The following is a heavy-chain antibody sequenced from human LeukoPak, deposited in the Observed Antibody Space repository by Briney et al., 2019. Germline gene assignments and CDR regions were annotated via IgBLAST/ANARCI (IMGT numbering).Heavy chain of an antibody. V-gene: IGHV4-61*01. Sequence: SETLSLTCTVSGYSISSGYYWSWIRQPPGKGLEWIGYIYYSGSTNYNPSLKSRVTISVDTSKNQFSLKLSSVTAADTAVYYCASIRGSRPHFAYWGQGTLVTVSS. CDR1: GYSISSGYY. J-gene: IGHJ4*02. CDR2: IYYSGST. CDR3: ASIRGSRPHFAY. D-gene: IGHD1-26*01.